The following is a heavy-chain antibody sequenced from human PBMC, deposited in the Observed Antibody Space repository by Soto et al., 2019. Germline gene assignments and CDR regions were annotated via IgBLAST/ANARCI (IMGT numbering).Heavy chain of an antibody. Sequence: QVQLVQSGAEVKKPGSSVKVSCKASGGTFNSYAISWVRQAPGQGLEWMGGIIPIFGTANYAQKFQGRVTITADESTSTAYMELGSLRSEDTAVYYCARRPPHYYGSGTHWLDPWGQGTLVTVSS. CDR1: GGTFNSYA. CDR3: ARRPPHYYGSGTHWLDP. D-gene: IGHD3-10*01. CDR2: IIPIFGTA. V-gene: IGHV1-69*01. J-gene: IGHJ5*02.